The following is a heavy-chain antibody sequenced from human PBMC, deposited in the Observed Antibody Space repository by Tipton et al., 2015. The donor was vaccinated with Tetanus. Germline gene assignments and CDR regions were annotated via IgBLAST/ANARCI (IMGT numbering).Heavy chain of an antibody. Sequence: SLRLSCAASGFTFSSYAMSWVRQAPGKGLEWVSAISGSGGSTYYADSVKGRFTISRDNSKNTLYLQMNSLRAEDTAVYYCASIGVVGGYFDWSEFYPYVDYWGQGTLVTVSS. CDR2: ISGSGGST. J-gene: IGHJ4*02. V-gene: IGHV3-23*01. D-gene: IGHD3-9*01. CDR1: GFTFSSYA. CDR3: ASIGVVGGYFDWSEFYPYVDY.